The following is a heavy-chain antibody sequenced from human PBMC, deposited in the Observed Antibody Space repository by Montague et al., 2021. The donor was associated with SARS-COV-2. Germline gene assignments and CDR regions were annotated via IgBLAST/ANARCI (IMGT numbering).Heavy chain of an antibody. Sequence: SLRLSCAASGFTFSSYSMNWVRQAPGKGLEWVSSISSSSSYIYYADSVKGRFTISRDNAKISLYLQMNGLRAEDTAVYYCARDPYYDILTGYYNHWGQGTLVTVSS. CDR1: GFTFSSYS. J-gene: IGHJ5*02. CDR2: ISSSSSYI. CDR3: ARDPYYDILTGYYNH. D-gene: IGHD3-9*01. V-gene: IGHV3-21*01.